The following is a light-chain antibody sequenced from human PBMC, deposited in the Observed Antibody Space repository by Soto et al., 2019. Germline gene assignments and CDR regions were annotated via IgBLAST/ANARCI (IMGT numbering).Light chain of an antibody. CDR2: DNN. V-gene: IGLV1-51*01. CDR1: SSNIGNNY. CDR3: ATWDGSLPGEV. Sequence: QSVLTQSPSVSAAPGQQVTISCSGSSSNIGNNYVSWYQQLPGTAPKLLIYDNNKRPPGIPDQFSGSKSGTSGTLDITGLQTGDEADYYCATWDGSLPGEVFGGGTKLTVL. J-gene: IGLJ2*01.